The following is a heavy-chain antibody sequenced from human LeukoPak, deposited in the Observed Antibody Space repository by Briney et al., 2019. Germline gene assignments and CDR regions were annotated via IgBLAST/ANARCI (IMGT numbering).Heavy chain of an antibody. CDR1: GFTFSSYG. D-gene: IGHD3/OR15-3a*01. V-gene: IGHV3-30*02. J-gene: IGHJ6*03. CDR2: IRYDGSNK. CDR3: AKDGDWGFYYYYYYMDV. Sequence: GGSLRLSCAASGFTFSSYGMHWVRQAPGKGLEWVAFIRYDGSNKYYADSVKGRFTISRDNSKNTLYLQMNSLRAEDTAVYYCAKDGDWGFYYYYYYMDVWGKGTTVTVSS.